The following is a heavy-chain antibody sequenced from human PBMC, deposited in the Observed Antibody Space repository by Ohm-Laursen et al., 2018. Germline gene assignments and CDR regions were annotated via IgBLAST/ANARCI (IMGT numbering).Heavy chain of an antibody. CDR2: ISGDGSDT. CDR3: ARDLGGPGY. J-gene: IGHJ4*02. Sequence: SLRLSCAASGFTFSSSWMHWVRQAPGKGLVWVSRISGDGSDTSYADTGKVRFTISRDNAKNTLYLQMNSLRAEDTAVYYCARDLGGPGYWGQGTLVTVSS. CDR1: GFTFSSSW. V-gene: IGHV3-74*01.